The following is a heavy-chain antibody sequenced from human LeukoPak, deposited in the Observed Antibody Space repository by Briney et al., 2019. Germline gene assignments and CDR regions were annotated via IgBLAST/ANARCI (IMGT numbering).Heavy chain of an antibody. D-gene: IGHD1-1*01. V-gene: IGHV4-61*01. CDR2: IYYSGST. CDR3: ARDRRDDLDAFDI. J-gene: IGHJ3*02. Sequence: SETLSLTCTVSGASVSSGSYYWSWIRQPPGKGLEWIGHIYYSGSTNYNPSLKSRVTISVDTSKNQFSLKLSSVTAADTAVYYCARDRRDDLDAFDIWGQGTMVTVSS. CDR1: GASVSSGSYY.